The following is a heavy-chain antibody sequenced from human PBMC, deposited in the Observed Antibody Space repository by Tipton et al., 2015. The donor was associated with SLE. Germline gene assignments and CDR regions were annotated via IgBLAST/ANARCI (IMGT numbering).Heavy chain of an antibody. CDR1: GFTFSSYG. J-gene: IGHJ4*02. V-gene: IGHV3-30*02. Sequence: SPRLSCAASGFTFSSYGMHWVRQAPGKGLEWVEFIRYDGSNKYYADSVKGRFTISRDNSKNTLYLQMNSLRAEDTAVYYCAKAGGRGITGTRGDYWGQGTLVTVSS. D-gene: IGHD1-20*01. CDR3: AKAGGRGITGTRGDY. CDR2: IRYDGSNK.